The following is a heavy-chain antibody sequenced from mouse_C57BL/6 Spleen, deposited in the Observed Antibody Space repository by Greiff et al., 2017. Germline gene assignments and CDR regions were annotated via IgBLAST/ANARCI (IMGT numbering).Heavy chain of an antibody. J-gene: IGHJ2*01. CDR3: ARRGCGSSYSFDY. V-gene: IGHV1-80*01. CDR2: IYPGDGDT. CDR1: GYAFSSYW. D-gene: IGHD1-1*01. Sequence: QVQLQQSGAELVKPGASVKISCKASGYAFSSYWMNWVKQRPGKGLEWIGQIYPGDGDTNYNGKFKGKATLTADNSSSTAYMPLSSLTSEDSAVYFCARRGCGSSYSFDYWGQGTTLTVSS.